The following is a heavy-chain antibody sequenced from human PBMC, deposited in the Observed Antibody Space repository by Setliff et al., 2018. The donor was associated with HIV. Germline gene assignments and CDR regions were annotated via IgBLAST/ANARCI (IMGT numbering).Heavy chain of an antibody. J-gene: IGHJ4*02. Sequence: SETLSLTCAVYNGSFNGYYWSWIRQPPGKGLEWIGEINHSGGTTYNPSLNGRVGISVDTSKNQFSLKLITLTVADTAVYYCALLEVPFIGGRIPSFWGQGTRVTVSS. CDR3: ALLEVPFIGGRIPSF. CDR1: NGSFNGYY. D-gene: IGHD3-16*01. V-gene: IGHV4-34*01. CDR2: INHSGGT.